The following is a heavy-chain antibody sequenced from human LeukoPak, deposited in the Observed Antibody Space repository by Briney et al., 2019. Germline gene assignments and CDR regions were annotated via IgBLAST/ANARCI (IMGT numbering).Heavy chain of an antibody. CDR1: GGSFSGYY. CDR2: INHSGST. J-gene: IGHJ4*02. D-gene: IGHD3-10*01. CDR3: ARGRRDFDY. V-gene: IGHV4-34*01. Sequence: SEALSLTCAVYGGSFSGYYWSWIRQPPGKGLEWIGEINHSGSTNYNPSLKSRVTISVDTSKNQFSLKLSSVTAADTAVYYCARGRRDFDYWGQGTLVTVSS.